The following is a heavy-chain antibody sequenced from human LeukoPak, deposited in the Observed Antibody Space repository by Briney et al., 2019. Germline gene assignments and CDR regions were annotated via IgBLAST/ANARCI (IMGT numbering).Heavy chain of an antibody. CDR2: IKQDGSEK. Sequence: PGGSLRLSCAASGFTFSSYWMSWVRQAPGKGLEWVANIKQDGSEKYYVDSVKGRFTISRDNAKNSLYLQMNSLRAEDTAVYYCARRQRITMIVVVTSYDAFDIWGQGTMVTVSS. J-gene: IGHJ3*02. CDR3: ARRQRITMIVVVTSYDAFDI. V-gene: IGHV3-7*01. CDR1: GFTFSSYW. D-gene: IGHD3-22*01.